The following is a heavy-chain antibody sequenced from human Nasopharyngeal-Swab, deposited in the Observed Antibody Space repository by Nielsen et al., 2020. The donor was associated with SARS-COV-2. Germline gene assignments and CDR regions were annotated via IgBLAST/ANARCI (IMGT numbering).Heavy chain of an antibody. CDR2: ISSSGSTI. CDR1: GFTFSSYE. V-gene: IGHV3-48*03. J-gene: IGHJ5*02. Sequence: GESLQISCAASGFTFSSYEMNWVRQAPGKGLEWVSYISSSGSTIYYADSVKGRFTISRDNAENSLYLQMNSLRAEDTAVYYCARVLGLGFNWFDPWGQGTLVTVSS. D-gene: IGHD3-16*01. CDR3: ARVLGLGFNWFDP.